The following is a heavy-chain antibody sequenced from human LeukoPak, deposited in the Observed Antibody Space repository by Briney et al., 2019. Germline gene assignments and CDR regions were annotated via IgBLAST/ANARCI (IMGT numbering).Heavy chain of an antibody. D-gene: IGHD5-18*01. J-gene: IGHJ4*02. CDR3: AREGHRGLPFDY. CDR2: IWYDGSNK. Sequence: GRSLRLSCAASGFTFSSYGMHWVRQAPGKGLEWVAVIWYDGSNKYYADSVKGRFTISRDNSKNTLYLQMNSLRAEDTAVYYCAREGHRGLPFDYWGQGTLVTVSS. CDR1: GFTFSSYG. V-gene: IGHV3-33*01.